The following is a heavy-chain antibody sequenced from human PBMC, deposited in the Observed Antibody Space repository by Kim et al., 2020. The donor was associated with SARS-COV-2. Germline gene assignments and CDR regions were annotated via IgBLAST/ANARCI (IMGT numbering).Heavy chain of an antibody. CDR3: ARGNGYAGRFDP. V-gene: IGHV3-21*01. CDR1: GFTFRSYA. J-gene: IGHJ5*02. CDR2: ISSSGTYI. Sequence: GGSLRLSCAASGFTFRSYAMNWVRQAPGKGLEWVSSISSSGTYIYYADSVKGRFTISRDNAKNSLYLQMNILRAEDTAVFYCARGNGYAGRFDPWGQGTLVTVSS. D-gene: IGHD5-18*01.